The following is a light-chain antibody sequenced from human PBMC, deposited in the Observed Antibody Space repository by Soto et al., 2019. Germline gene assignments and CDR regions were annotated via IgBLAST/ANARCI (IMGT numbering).Light chain of an antibody. CDR1: QSISSW. CDR2: KAS. Sequence: DIQMTQSPSTLSASVGDRVTITCRASQSISSWLAWYQQKPGKAPKLLIYKASTLQSGFPSRFSGSGSGTEFTLAISCLQPDDSATYYCQQYNDNWTFGQGTKVDIK. J-gene: IGKJ1*01. CDR3: QQYNDNWT. V-gene: IGKV1-5*03.